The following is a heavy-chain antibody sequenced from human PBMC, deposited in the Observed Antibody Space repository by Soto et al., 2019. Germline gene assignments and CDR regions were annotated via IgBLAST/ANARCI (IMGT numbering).Heavy chain of an antibody. Sequence: SVKVSCKTSGFTFSNSAVQWVRQARGQRLEWIAWIVVGSHNTNHAQDFKGRLTVTTDTSTSTAYMELTGLTSEDTAIYYCAAEFYSGGRCCSFDFWGQGTMVTVSS. CDR1: GFTFSNSA. D-gene: IGHD2-15*01. V-gene: IGHV1-58*01. J-gene: IGHJ3*01. CDR3: AAEFYSGGRCCSFDF. CDR2: IVVGSHNT.